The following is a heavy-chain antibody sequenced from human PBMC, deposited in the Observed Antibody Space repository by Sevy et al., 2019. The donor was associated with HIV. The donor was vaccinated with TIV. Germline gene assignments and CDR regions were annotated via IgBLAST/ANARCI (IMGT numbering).Heavy chain of an antibody. CDR3: SRAPPVRRGDDSLNCFDP. V-gene: IGHV4-59*01. Sequence: SETLSLTCTVSGGSISSYYWSWIRQPPGKGLEYIGYIHYTGSANYNPSLKSRVTISVDTSKNQFSLKLSSVTAADAAAYYCSRAPPVRRGDDSLNCFDPWGQGSLVTVSS. CDR2: IHYTGSA. D-gene: IGHD5-12*01. CDR1: GGSISSYY. J-gene: IGHJ5*02.